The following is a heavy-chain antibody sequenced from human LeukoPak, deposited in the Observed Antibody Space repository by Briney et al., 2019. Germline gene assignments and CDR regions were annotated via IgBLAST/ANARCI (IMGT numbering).Heavy chain of an antibody. Sequence: GGSLRLSCAASGFTFSSYSMNWVRQAPGKGLEWVSSISSSSSYIYYADSVKGRFTISRDNAKNSLYLQMNSLRAEDTAVYYCARAAAGTRLTFDYWGQGTLATVSS. CDR1: GFTFSSYS. V-gene: IGHV3-21*01. J-gene: IGHJ4*02. D-gene: IGHD6-13*01. CDR3: ARAAAGTRLTFDY. CDR2: ISSSSSYI.